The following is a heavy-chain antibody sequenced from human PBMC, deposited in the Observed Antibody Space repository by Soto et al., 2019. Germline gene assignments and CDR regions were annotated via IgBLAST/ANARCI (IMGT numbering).Heavy chain of an antibody. CDR2: FPSTGNT. D-gene: IGHD4-17*01. J-gene: IGHJ4*02. V-gene: IGHV4-31*03. Sequence: TLSLTCTVCGGSISSGDYYWSWISQHQGKGLEWIGCFPSTGNTHYNPSLKSRVTISMDTSKNQFSLQLNSVTAADTAVYYCARGGGPFINSVTNPFDYWGQGTLVTVS. CDR1: GGSISSGDYY. CDR3: ARGGGPFINSVTNPFDY.